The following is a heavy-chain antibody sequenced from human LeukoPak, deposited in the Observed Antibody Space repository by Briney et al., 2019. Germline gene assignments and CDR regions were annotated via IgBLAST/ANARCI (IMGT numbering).Heavy chain of an antibody. CDR2: MNPNSGNT. CDR3: ARMSYYDSSGDNWFDP. Sequence: ASVKVSCKASGYTFTSYDINWVRQATGQGLEWMGWMNPNSGNTGYAQKFQGRVTMTRDTSIITAYMELSSLRSEDTAVYYCARMSYYDSSGDNWFDPWGQGTLVTVSS. CDR1: GYTFTSYD. V-gene: IGHV1-8*01. D-gene: IGHD3-22*01. J-gene: IGHJ5*02.